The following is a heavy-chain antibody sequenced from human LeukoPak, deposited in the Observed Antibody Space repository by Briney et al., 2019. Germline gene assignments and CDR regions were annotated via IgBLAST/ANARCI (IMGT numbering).Heavy chain of an antibody. Sequence: SVKVSCKASGGTFSSYAISWVRQAPGQGLEWMGGIIPIFGTANYAQKFQGRVTITADESTSTAYMELSSLRSGDTAVYYCHYYDSSGYYERSGWFDPWGQGTLVTVFS. J-gene: IGHJ5*02. CDR2: IIPIFGTA. V-gene: IGHV1-69*13. CDR3: HYYDSSGYYERSGWFDP. D-gene: IGHD3-22*01. CDR1: GGTFSSYA.